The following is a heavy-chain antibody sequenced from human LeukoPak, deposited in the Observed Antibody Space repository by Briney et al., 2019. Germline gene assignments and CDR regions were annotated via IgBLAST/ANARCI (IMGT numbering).Heavy chain of an antibody. CDR3: AMSDYGDYGGYYYYGMDV. CDR2: ISYDGSNK. Sequence: GGSLRLSCAASGFTFSSYAMHWVRQAPGKGLEWVAVISYDGSNKYYADSVKGRFTISRDNSKNTLYLQMNSLRAEDTAVYYCAMSDYGDYGGYYYYGMDVWGQGTTVTVSS. J-gene: IGHJ6*02. V-gene: IGHV3-30-3*01. CDR1: GFTFSSYA. D-gene: IGHD4-17*01.